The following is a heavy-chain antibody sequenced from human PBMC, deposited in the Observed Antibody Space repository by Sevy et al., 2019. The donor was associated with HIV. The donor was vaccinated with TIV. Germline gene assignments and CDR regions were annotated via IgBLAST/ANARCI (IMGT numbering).Heavy chain of an antibody. D-gene: IGHD3-10*01. Sequence: GGPLRLSCAASGFIFSSFGMHWVRQAPGKGLEWVTFIRYDGSTKYYVESVKGRFTISRDNSKNILYLQMNSLRPEDTAVYYCAKGLGMVQGALLSDDVWGQGTMVTVSS. CDR1: GFIFSSFG. CDR3: AKGLGMVQGALLSDDV. V-gene: IGHV3-30*02. J-gene: IGHJ3*01. CDR2: IRYDGSTK.